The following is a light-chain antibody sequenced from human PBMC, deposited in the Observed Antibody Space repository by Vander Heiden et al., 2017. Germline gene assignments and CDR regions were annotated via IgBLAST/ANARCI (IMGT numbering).Light chain of an antibody. CDR3: CSFAGSGTVV. Sequence: QSALTQPAYVSGSPGQSITVSCTGTSSDVGNYDLVSWYQQHPGKAPKLMIYEVTKRPSGVSNRFSGSKSGETASLTISGLQAEDEADYYCCSFAGSGTVVFGGGTKVTVL. CDR2: EVT. CDR1: SSDVGNYDL. J-gene: IGLJ3*02. V-gene: IGLV2-23*02.